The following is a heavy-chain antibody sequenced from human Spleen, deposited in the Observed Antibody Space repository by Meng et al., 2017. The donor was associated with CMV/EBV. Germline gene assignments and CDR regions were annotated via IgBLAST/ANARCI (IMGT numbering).Heavy chain of an antibody. D-gene: IGHD2-21*01. V-gene: IGHV6-1*01. J-gene: IGHJ4*02. CDR2: TYYKSKWFN. CDR3: ARGNLFFDY. Sequence: TCASSRDSVSSNSAAWSGFRQCPSRGLEWLGRTYYKSKWFNEYAVSVKSRVTINPDTSKNHFSLQLNSVTPEDTAVYYCARGNLFFDYWGQGTLVTSPQ. CDR1: RDSVSSNSAA.